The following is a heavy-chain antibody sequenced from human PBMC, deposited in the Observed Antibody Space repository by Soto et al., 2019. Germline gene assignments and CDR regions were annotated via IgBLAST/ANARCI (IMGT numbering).Heavy chain of an antibody. CDR1: GGSFSGYY. D-gene: IGHD2-21*02. CDR2: INHSGTI. V-gene: IGHV4-34*01. CDR3: ARADRTLVTSYSLDV. J-gene: IGHJ6*02. Sequence: ETLSLTCAVYGGSFSGYYWTWIRQPPGKGLEWIGEINHSGTINFNPSLKSRLTISLDTSKKHFSLKLSSVTDADTAAYYCARADRTLVTSYSLDVWGQGTTVTVSS.